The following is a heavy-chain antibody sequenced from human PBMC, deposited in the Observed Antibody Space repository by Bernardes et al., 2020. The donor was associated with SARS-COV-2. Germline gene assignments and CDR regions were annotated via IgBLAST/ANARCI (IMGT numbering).Heavy chain of an antibody. J-gene: IGHJ4*02. CDR1: GGSISSNNW. V-gene: IGHV4-4*02. D-gene: IGHD6-19*01. Sequence: SETLSLTCAVSGGSISSNNWWSWVRQPPGKGLEWIGEIHHSGNTNYNPSLKSRVTISVDKSKNQFSLNVSSVTAADTAVYYCARDGSNGWSLPYYFDSWGQGTLVTVSS. CDR2: IHHSGNT. CDR3: ARDGSNGWSLPYYFDS.